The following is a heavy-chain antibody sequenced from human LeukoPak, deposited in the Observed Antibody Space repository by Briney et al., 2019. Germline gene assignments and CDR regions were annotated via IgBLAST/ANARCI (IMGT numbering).Heavy chain of an antibody. J-gene: IGHJ4*02. Sequence: GGSLRLSCAASGFTFDDYAMHWVRQGPGKGLEWVSRITWNSGSRGYADSVKGRFTISRDNAKNSLYLQMNSLRPEDTALYYCAKDTGFYGARRGLWYCDSWGQGTLVNVS. CDR3: AKDTGFYGARRGLWYCDS. CDR1: GFTFDDYA. V-gene: IGHV3-9*01. CDR2: ITWNSGSR. D-gene: IGHD3-10*01.